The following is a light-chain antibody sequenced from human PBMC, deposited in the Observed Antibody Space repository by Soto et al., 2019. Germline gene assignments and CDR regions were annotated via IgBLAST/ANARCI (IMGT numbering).Light chain of an antibody. CDR3: QQRRDWPLLT. J-gene: IGKJ4*01. CDR1: QSVAGY. Sequence: EIVLTQSPATLSLSPGDRANLSCRASQSVAGYLAWYQQKTGQPPRLLIYDASNRATGIPVRFRGSESGTDFTLTITSLEPEDFAVYYCQQRRDWPLLTFGGGTRVEI. V-gene: IGKV3-11*01. CDR2: DAS.